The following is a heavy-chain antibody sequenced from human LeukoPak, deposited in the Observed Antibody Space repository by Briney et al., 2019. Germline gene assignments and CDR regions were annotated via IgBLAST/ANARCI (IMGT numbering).Heavy chain of an antibody. CDR3: ARAQRGYTYGYNYYYYMDV. Sequence: PSETLSLTCTVSGGSISSSSYYWGWVHQSPGKGLEWIGSISDSGNTYYNPSLKSRVTISVDTSKNQFSLKLSSVTAADTAVYYCARAQRGYTYGYNYYYYMDVWGKGTTVTVSS. J-gene: IGHJ6*03. CDR2: ISDSGNT. D-gene: IGHD5-18*01. V-gene: IGHV4-39*07. CDR1: GGSISSSSYY.